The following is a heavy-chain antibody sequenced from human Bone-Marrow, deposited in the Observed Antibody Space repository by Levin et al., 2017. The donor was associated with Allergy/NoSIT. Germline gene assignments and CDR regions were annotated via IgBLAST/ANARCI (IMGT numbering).Heavy chain of an antibody. J-gene: IGHJ4*02. CDR1: GFTFSGSV. CDR2: VGTKANNYAA. CDR3: TRQGGYCRSGSCYSDYYFDS. V-gene: IGHV3-73*01. D-gene: IGHD2-15*01. Sequence: GESLKISCAASGFTFSGSVMHWVRQASGKGLEWVGRVGTKANNYAASYSASVKGRFTVSRDDSRNTTYLQMNSLKTEDTAVYYCTRQGGYCRSGSCYSDYYFDSWGQGSLVTVSS.